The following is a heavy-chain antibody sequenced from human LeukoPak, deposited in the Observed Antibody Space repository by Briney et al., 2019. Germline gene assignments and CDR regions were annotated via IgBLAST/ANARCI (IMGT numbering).Heavy chain of an antibody. CDR1: GGSISSYY. J-gene: IGHJ4*02. CDR2: IYYSGST. D-gene: IGHD1-14*01. V-gene: IGHV4-59*01. Sequence: PSETLSHTCTVSGGSISSYYWSWIRQPPGKGLEWIGYIYYSGSTNYNPSLKSRVTISVDTSKNQFSLKLSSVTAADTAVYYCARDRGGPERGYFDYWGQGTLVTVSS. CDR3: ARDRGGPERGYFDY.